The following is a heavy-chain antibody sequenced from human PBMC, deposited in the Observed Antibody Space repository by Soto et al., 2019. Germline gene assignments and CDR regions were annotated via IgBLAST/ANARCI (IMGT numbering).Heavy chain of an antibody. Sequence: QVQLQESGPGLVKPSQTLSLTCTVSGGSISSGDYFWSWIRQSPGKGLEWIGYSSAIGSTYYNPSLKSRVSVARDTSKNQFSLKLSSGTTTDTAVYYCARGLVIRPYYYHGMDVWGQGTTVTVSS. D-gene: IGHD3-9*01. CDR1: GGSISSGDYF. V-gene: IGHV4-30-4*01. J-gene: IGHJ6*02. CDR2: SSAIGST. CDR3: ARGLVIRPYYYHGMDV.